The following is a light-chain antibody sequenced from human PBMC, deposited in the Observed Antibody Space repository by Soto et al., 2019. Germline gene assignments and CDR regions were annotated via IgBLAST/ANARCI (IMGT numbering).Light chain of an antibody. CDR2: TTS. Sequence: DIQMTQSPSSLSASVGDRVTITCRASQTIAMYVNWFQQKPGKAPKPLIYTTSSLQSGVPPRFSGSGSETDFTLTISRLQPEDSATYYCQRSFTTPYTFGQGTKVDIK. V-gene: IGKV1-39*01. CDR3: QRSFTTPYT. CDR1: QTIAMY. J-gene: IGKJ2*01.